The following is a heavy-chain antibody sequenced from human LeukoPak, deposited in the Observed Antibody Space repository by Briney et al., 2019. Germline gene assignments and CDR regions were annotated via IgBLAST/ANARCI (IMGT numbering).Heavy chain of an antibody. V-gene: IGHV4-39*07. CDR3: ARGGDYVWKY. Sequence: PSETLSLTCTASGGSLTDGDYYWGWVRQSPGTGLHWLATTWRGASLDSRVTISLDTSQNQFSLKLSSVTAADTAVYYCARGGDYVWKYWGQGTLVTVSS. J-gene: IGHJ4*02. D-gene: IGHD4-17*01. CDR1: GGSLTDGDYY. CDR2: TWRG.